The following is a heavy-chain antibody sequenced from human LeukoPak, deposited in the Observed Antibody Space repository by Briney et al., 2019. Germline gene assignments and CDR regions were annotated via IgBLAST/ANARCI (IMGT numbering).Heavy chain of an antibody. V-gene: IGHV4-59*01. Sequence: PSETLSLTCTVSGGSISSYYWSWIRQPPGKGLEWIGYIYYSGSTNYNPSLKGRVTISVDTSKNQFSLKLSSVTAADTAVYYCARAVAAAGFFDYWGQGTLVTVSS. D-gene: IGHD6-13*01. J-gene: IGHJ4*02. CDR3: ARAVAAAGFFDY. CDR2: IYYSGST. CDR1: GGSISSYY.